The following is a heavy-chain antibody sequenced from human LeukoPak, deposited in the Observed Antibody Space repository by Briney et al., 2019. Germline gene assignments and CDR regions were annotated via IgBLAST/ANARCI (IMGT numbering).Heavy chain of an antibody. CDR1: GGSVNSGSYY. CDR3: ARQVGIGSGSHRPYFDY. V-gene: IGHV4-61*01. D-gene: IGHD3-10*01. J-gene: IGHJ4*02. CDR2: IYYSGST. Sequence: PSETLSLTCTVSGGSVNSGSYYWNWIRQPPGKGLEWIGYIYYSGSTNYNPSLKSRVTISVDTSKNQFSLKLSSVTAADTAVYYCARQVGIGSGSHRPYFDYWGQGTLVTVSS.